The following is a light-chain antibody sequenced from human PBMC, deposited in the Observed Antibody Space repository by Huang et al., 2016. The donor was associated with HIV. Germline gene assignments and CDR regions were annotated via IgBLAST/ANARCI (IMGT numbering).Light chain of an antibody. CDR2: GAS. CDR1: QSVSSN. CDR3: QQYNNWPLT. V-gene: IGKV3D-15*01. J-gene: IGKJ4*01. Sequence: EVVMTQSPATLSLSPGERATLSCRASQSVSSNLAWYQQKPGQAPRLLIYGASTGATGIPDRFRGSGSGTDFTLTISRLEPEDFAVYYCQQYNNWPLTFGGGTKVEI.